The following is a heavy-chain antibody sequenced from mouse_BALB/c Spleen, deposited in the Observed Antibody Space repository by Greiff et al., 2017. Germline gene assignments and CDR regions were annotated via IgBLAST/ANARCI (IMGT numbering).Heavy chain of an antibody. V-gene: IGHV3-2*02. CDR3: ARRDYPGYFDY. Sequence: VQLKESGPGLVKPSQSLSLTCTVTGYSITSDYAWNWIRQFPGNKLEWMGYISYSCSTSYNPSLKSRISITRDTSKNQFFLQLNSVTTEDTATYYCARRDYPGYFDYWGQGTTLTVSS. J-gene: IGHJ2*01. CDR1: GYSITSDYA. CDR2: ISYSCST. D-gene: IGHD5-5*01.